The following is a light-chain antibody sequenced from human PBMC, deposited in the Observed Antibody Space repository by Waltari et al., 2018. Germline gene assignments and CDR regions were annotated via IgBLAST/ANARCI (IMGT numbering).Light chain of an antibody. CDR3: QHYVTLPAT. CDR2: GAS. J-gene: IGKJ1*01. Sequence: EIVLTQSPGTLSLFPGDRATLSCRASQSVSRSLAWYQQKPGQAPRLLIYGASSRATGVPDRFSGSGSGTDFSLTISRLEPEDFAVYYCQHYVTLPATFGQGTKVEIK. CDR1: QSVSRS. V-gene: IGKV3-20*01.